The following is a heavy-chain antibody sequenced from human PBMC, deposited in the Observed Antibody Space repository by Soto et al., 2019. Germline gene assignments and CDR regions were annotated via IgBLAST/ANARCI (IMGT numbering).Heavy chain of an antibody. J-gene: IGHJ6*02. D-gene: IGHD3-3*01. CDR1: GFTFSHYS. CDR2: ISGSSSSI. V-gene: IGHV3-48*01. CDR3: ARLPGEIFAYFHYGMGV. Sequence: GGSLRLSCAASGFTFSHYSMNWVRQAPGKGLEWVSYISGSSSSIYYADSVKGRFTISRDNAKNSLYLQMNSLSGDDTAVYYCARLPGEIFAYFHYGMGVWGQGTTVTVSS.